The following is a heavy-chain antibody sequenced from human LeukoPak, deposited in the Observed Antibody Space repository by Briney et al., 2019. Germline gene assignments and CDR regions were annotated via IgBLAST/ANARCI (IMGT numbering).Heavy chain of an antibody. J-gene: IGHJ4*02. Sequence: GASVKVSCKASGYTFTGYYMHWVRQAPGQGLEWMGWINPNSGGTNYAQKFQGRVTMTRDTSLSTAYMELSRLRSDDTAVYYCARQYYDYVWGSYRYLTPLDYWGQGTLVTVSS. D-gene: IGHD3-16*02. CDR2: INPNSGGT. CDR1: GYTFTGYY. V-gene: IGHV1-2*02. CDR3: ARQYYDYVWGSYRYLTPLDY.